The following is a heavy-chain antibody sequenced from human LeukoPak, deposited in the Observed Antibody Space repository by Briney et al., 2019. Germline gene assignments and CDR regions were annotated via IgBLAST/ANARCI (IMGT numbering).Heavy chain of an antibody. CDR2: IYYSGST. J-gene: IGHJ5*02. D-gene: IGHD4-17*01. V-gene: IGHV4-59*01. CDR3: ARTLPTNWFDP. CDR1: GGSISSYH. Sequence: SETLSLTCTVSGGSISSYHWSWIRQPPGKGLEWIGYIYYSGSTNYNPSLKSRVTVSVDTSKNQFSLKLSSVTAADTAVYYCARTLPTNWFDPWGQGTLVTVSS.